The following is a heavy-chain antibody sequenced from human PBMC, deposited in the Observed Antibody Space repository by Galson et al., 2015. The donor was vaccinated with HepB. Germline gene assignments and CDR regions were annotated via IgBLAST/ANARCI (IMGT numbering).Heavy chain of an antibody. Sequence: SVKVSCKASRDTVSNYGLSWVRQAPGQGLEWMGGIIPIFGTTIYEQKFQGRVTITADESTSTAYMELSSLRSEDTALFYCARAGCSEGTCYSGFDSWGQGTLVTVSS. D-gene: IGHD2-15*01. V-gene: IGHV1-69*13. CDR2: IIPIFGTT. J-gene: IGHJ4*02. CDR3: ARAGCSEGTCYSGFDS. CDR1: RDTVSNYG.